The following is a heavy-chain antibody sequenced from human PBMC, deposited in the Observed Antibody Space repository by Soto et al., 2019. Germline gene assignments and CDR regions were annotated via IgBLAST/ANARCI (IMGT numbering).Heavy chain of an antibody. CDR3: AKDLGRYFDWLPYYYGMDG. CDR2: ISGSGGST. Sequence: PGGSLRLSCAASGFTFSSYAMSWVRQAPGKGLEWVSAISGSGGSTYYADSVKGRFTISRDNSKNTLYLQMNSLRAEDAAVYYCAKDLGRYFDWLPYYYGMDGWGQGTTVTVSS. CDR1: GFTFSSYA. D-gene: IGHD3-9*01. J-gene: IGHJ6*02. V-gene: IGHV3-23*01.